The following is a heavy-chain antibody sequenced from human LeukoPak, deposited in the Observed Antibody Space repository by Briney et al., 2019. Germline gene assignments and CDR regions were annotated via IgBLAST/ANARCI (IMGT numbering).Heavy chain of an antibody. CDR2: ISGSGGST. V-gene: IGHV3-23*01. Sequence: GGSLRLSCAASGFTFSSYAMSWVRQAPGKGLEWVSAISGSGGSTYYADSVKGRFTISKDNSKNTLYLQMNSLRAEDTAVYYCANHQSSSWLPDYWGQGTLVTVSS. D-gene: IGHD6-13*01. CDR3: ANHQSSSWLPDY. J-gene: IGHJ4*02. CDR1: GFTFSSYA.